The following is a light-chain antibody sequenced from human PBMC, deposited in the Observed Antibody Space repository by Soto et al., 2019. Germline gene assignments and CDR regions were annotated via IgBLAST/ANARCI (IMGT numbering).Light chain of an antibody. Sequence: QSALTQPASVSGFPGQSITISCTGTINDVGGYNYVSWYQYHPGKAPKLMIYEVSNRPSGVSNRFSGSKSGNTASLTISGLQVEDEADYYCSSYTSTSTLVFGGGTQLTVL. CDR1: INDVGGYNY. J-gene: IGLJ2*01. V-gene: IGLV2-14*01. CDR3: SSYTSTSTLV. CDR2: EVS.